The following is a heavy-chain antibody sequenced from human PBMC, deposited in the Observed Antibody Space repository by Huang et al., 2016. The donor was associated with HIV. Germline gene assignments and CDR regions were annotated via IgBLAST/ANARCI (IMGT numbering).Heavy chain of an antibody. V-gene: IGHV3-7*01. J-gene: IGHJ4*02. D-gene: IGHD3-10*02. Sequence: EVQLVESGGGLVQPGGSLRLSCAGSGFSLNNYWMTWVRQAPGKGLEWLANINRDGSEKKYVDSVKGRFTISRDNGKNSLYLQSVNLRAEDTAVYYCVRVVYVRGYILFDHWGQGSLVSVSS. CDR2: INRDGSEK. CDR3: VRVVYVRGYILFDH. CDR1: GFSLNNYW.